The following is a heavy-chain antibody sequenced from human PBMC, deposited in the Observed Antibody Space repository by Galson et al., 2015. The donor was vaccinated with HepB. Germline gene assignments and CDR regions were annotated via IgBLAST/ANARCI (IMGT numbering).Heavy chain of an antibody. CDR2: ISGSGGST. CDR1: GFTFSSYA. V-gene: IGHV3-23*01. CDR3: AKSTPGYCSSTSCYFYYYYGMDV. J-gene: IGHJ6*02. Sequence: SLRLSCAASGFTFSSYAMSWVRQAPGKGLEWVSAISGSGGSTYYADSVKGRFTISRDNSKNTLYLQMNSLRAEDTAVYYCAKSTPGYCSSTSCYFYYYYGMDVWGQGTTVTVSS. D-gene: IGHD2-2*01.